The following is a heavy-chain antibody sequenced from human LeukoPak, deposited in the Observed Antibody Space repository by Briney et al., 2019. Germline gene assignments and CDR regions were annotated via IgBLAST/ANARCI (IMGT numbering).Heavy chain of an antibody. CDR1: GFTFSSYS. CDR3: ARDIYCGGDCSVLGMDV. J-gene: IGHJ6*03. Sequence: PGGSLRLSCAASGFTFSSYSMNWVRQAPGKGLEWVSSISSSSSYIYYADSVKGRFTISRDNAKNSLYLQMNSLRAEDTAVYYCARDIYCGGDCSVLGMDVWGKGTTVTVSS. D-gene: IGHD2-21*02. CDR2: ISSSSSYI. V-gene: IGHV3-21*01.